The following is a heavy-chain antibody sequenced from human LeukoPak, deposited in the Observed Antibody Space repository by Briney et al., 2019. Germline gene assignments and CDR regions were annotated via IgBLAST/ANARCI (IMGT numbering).Heavy chain of an antibody. CDR3: ASSPMVRGVITKPPDADY. CDR2: INPSGGGT. V-gene: IGHV1-46*01. Sequence: GASVKVSCKASGYTFTSYYMHWVRQAPGQGLEWMGIINPSGGGTSYAQKFQGRVTMTRDTSTSTVYMELSSLRSEDTAVYYCASSPMVRGVITKPPDADYWGQGTLVTVSS. J-gene: IGHJ4*02. D-gene: IGHD3-10*01. CDR1: GYTFTSYY.